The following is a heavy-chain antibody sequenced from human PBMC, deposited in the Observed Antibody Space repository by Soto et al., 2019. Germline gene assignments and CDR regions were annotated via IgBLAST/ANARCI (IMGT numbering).Heavy chain of an antibody. Sequence: PGESLKISCKGAGDTFSTHWIGWVRQMPGKGLEWMGIIYLGDSDTRYGPSFQRQDTISLDKSISTAYLQWNSLKASDTAIYYCGTGGGVVPSKYYYSMDVWGQGTTVTVSS. V-gene: IGHV5-51*01. CDR3: GTGGGVVPSKYYYSMDV. CDR2: IYLGDSDT. J-gene: IGHJ6*02. CDR1: GDTFSTHW. D-gene: IGHD6-6*01.